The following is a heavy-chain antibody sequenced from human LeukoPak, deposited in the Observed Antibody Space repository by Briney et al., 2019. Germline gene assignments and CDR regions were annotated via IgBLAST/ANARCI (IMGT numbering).Heavy chain of an antibody. Sequence: SETLSLTCSVSGGSIGSYYWSWIRQPAGKGLEWIGRIYSSEITNYNPSLKSRVTMSVDTSKNQFSLKLNSVTAADTAFYYCARVRSGSYYFDYWGQGTLVTVSS. CDR1: GGSIGSYY. CDR3: ARVRSGSYYFDY. V-gene: IGHV4-4*07. J-gene: IGHJ4*02. D-gene: IGHD1-26*01. CDR2: IYSSEIT.